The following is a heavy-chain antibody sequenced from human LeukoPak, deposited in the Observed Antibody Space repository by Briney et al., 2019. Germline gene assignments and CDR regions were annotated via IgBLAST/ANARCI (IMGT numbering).Heavy chain of an antibody. CDR3: ARSRGWDYYDSSGYLS. J-gene: IGHJ5*02. CDR1: GGSISSGGYY. Sequence: PSQTLSLTCTVSGGSISSGGYYWSWIRQHPGKGLEWIGCIYYSGSTYYNPSLKSRVTISVDTSKNQFSLKLSSVTAADTAVYYCARSRGWDYYDSSGYLSWGQGTLVTVSS. V-gene: IGHV4-31*03. D-gene: IGHD3-22*01. CDR2: IYYSGST.